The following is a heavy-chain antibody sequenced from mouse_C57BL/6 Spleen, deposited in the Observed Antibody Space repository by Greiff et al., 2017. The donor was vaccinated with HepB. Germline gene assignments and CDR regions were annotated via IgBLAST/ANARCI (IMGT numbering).Heavy chain of an antibody. CDR3: ARSDYYAMDY. CDR2: IDPSDSYT. V-gene: IGHV1-69*01. J-gene: IGHJ4*01. CDR1: GYTFTSYW. Sequence: QVQLQQPGAELVMPGASVKLSCKASGYTFTSYWMHWVKQRPGQGLEWIGEIDPSDSYTNYNQKFKGKSTFTVDKSSSTAYMQLSSLTYEDSAVYYCARSDYYAMDYWGQGTSVTVSS.